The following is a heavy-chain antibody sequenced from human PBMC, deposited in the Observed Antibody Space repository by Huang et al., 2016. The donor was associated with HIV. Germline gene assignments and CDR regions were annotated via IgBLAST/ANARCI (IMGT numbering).Heavy chain of an antibody. J-gene: IGHJ4*02. CDR1: GGSFRNFV. CDR3: ATVDYYDTSGPQRGYFDN. V-gene: IGHV1-69*01. CDR2: CIPTLGTA. Sequence: QVQLVQSGAEVKKPGSSVKVSCKASGGSFRNFVIGWVRQAPGQGREWMVGCIPTLGTANNAQKFQGRVTIIADESTSTAYMELSSLRSEDTAVYYCATVDYYDTSGPQRGYFDNWGQGTLVTVSS. D-gene: IGHD3-22*01.